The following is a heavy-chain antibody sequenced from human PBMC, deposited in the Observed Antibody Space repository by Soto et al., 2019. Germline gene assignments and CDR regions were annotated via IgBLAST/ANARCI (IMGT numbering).Heavy chain of an antibody. J-gene: IGHJ6*02. CDR3: ARRLQLWLYYYYYGMDV. CDR2: IYYSGST. D-gene: IGHD5-18*01. CDR1: GGSISSSSYY. V-gene: IGHV4-39*01. Sequence: SETLSLTCTVSGGSISSSSYYWGWIRQPPGKGLEWIGSIYYSGSTYYNPSLKSRVTISVDTSKNQFSLKLSSVTAADTAVYYCARRLQLWLYYYYYGMDVWGQGTTVAVSS.